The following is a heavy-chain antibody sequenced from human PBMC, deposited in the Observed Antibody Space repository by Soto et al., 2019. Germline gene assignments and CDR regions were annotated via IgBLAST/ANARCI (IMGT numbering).Heavy chain of an antibody. Sequence: SETLSLTCTVSGGSVSSGDYYWSWIRQPPGNGLEWIGYISNSGSTYYNPSLKSRVTISVDTSQNQFSLKLSSVTAADTAVYYCAREAGSPTGYYFDYWGQGTLVTVSS. J-gene: IGHJ4*02. V-gene: IGHV4-30-4*08. CDR3: AREAGSPTGYYFDY. CDR1: GGSVSSGDYY. CDR2: ISNSGST. D-gene: IGHD2-15*01.